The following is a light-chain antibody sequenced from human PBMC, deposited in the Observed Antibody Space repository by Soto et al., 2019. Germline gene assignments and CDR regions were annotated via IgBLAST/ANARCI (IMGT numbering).Light chain of an antibody. CDR3: QQYNNWPRT. CDR2: EES. V-gene: IGKV1-9*01. CDR1: QAVPNN. Sequence: DVNLTQSPSFLSASVGDRVTITCRPSQAVPNNMAWYQQKPGKPPKLLIYEESTLHSGVPSRFSGRKSGTQFTLTIDSLQPEDFAVYYCQQYNNWPRTFGQGTKVDI. J-gene: IGKJ1*01.